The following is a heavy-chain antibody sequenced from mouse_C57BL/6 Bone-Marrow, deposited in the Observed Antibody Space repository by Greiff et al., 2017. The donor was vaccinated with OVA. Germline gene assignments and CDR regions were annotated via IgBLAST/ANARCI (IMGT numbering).Heavy chain of an antibody. CDR1: GYTFTSYG. CDR3: ARDGYYFYWYFDV. J-gene: IGHJ1*03. Sequence: VMLVESGAELAMPGASVKLSCKASGYTFTSYGISWVKQRTGQGLEWIGEIYPRSGNTYYNEKFKGKATLTADKSSSTAYMELRSLTSEDSAVYFCARDGYYFYWYFDVWGTGTTVTVSS. CDR2: IYPRSGNT. V-gene: IGHV1-81*01. D-gene: IGHD2-3*01.